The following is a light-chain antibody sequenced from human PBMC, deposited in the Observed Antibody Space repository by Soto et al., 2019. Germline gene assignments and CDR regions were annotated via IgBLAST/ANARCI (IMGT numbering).Light chain of an antibody. CDR2: LEGRGSY. CDR3: ETWDSNTHAV. J-gene: IGLJ2*01. CDR1: SGHSSYI. Sequence: QPVLTQSSSASASLGSSVTLTCTLSSGHSSYIIAWHQQQPGKAPRYLMKLEGRGSYNKGSGVPDRFSGSSSGADRYLTISNLQFEDEADYYCETWDSNTHAVFGGGTQLTVL. V-gene: IGLV4-60*02.